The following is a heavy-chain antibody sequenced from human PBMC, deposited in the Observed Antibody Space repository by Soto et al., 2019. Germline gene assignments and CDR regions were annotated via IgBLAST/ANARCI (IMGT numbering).Heavy chain of an antibody. CDR2: ISYEGSIK. CDR1: GFSFSSYG. Sequence: LRLSCAASGFSFSSYGMHWVRQALGKGLEWVAVISYEGSIKYYANSVKGRFTISRDNSKNTLYLEMNSLRAEDTAVYYCTKYGGTTVTYPEYWGRGTQVTVSS. J-gene: IGHJ4*01. V-gene: IGHV3-30*18. CDR3: TKYGGTTVTYPEY. D-gene: IGHD4-17*01.